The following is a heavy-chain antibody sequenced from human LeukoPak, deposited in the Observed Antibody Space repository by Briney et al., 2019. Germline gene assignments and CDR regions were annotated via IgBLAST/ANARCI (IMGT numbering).Heavy chain of an antibody. CDR1: GFTFSNAW. Sequence: GGSLRLSCTASGFTFSNAWMSWVRQAPGKGLEWVGRIKSKPAGGSTDYAAPIKGRFTISRDDSKNTLYLQVNSLRAEDTAVYYCARVDNGYCSGGSCYGSDYWGQGTLVTVSS. V-gene: IGHV3-15*01. J-gene: IGHJ4*02. D-gene: IGHD2-15*01. CDR2: IKSKPAGGST. CDR3: ARVDNGYCSGGSCYGSDY.